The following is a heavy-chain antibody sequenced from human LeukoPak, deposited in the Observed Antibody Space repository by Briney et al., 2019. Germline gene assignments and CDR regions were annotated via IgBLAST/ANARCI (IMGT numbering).Heavy chain of an antibody. D-gene: IGHD3-22*01. CDR3: ARVAQHRYYYDTSAYHYYFDY. V-gene: IGHV4-61*01. Sequence: SETLSLTCTVSGYSISSGYYWSWIRQPPGKGLEWIGYIYYSGSTNYNPSLKSRVTISVDTSKNQFSLKLSSVTAADTAVFYCARVAQHRYYYDTSAYHYYFDYWGQGTLVTVSS. CDR2: IYYSGST. CDR1: GYSISSGYY. J-gene: IGHJ4*02.